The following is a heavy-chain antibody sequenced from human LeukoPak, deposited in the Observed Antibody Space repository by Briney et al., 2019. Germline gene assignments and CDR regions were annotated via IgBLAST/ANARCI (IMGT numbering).Heavy chain of an antibody. J-gene: IGHJ6*03. V-gene: IGHV1-24*01. D-gene: IGHD1-26*01. CDR3: ATVGAAHYYYYMDV. CDR2: FDPEDGET. Sequence: ASVKVSCKVSGYTLTELSMHWVRQAPGKGLEWMGGFDPEDGETIYAQKFQGRVTMTEDTSTDTAYMELSSLRSEDTAVYYCATVGAAHYYYYMDVWGKGTTVTVSS. CDR1: GYTLTELS.